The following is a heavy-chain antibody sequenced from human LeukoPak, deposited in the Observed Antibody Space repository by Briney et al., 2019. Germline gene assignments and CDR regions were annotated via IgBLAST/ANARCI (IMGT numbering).Heavy chain of an antibody. CDR1: GFTFSSYG. D-gene: IGHD3-10*01. CDR3: SRDDGGRLISHFDY. Sequence: PGGSLSLSCAASGFTFSSYGMNWVRQAPGKGLKWVSYISSGSSTIYYADSVKGRFTISRDNAKNSLYLQMNSLRAEDTAVYYCSRDDGGRLISHFDYWGQGTLVTVSS. J-gene: IGHJ4*02. V-gene: IGHV3-48*01. CDR2: ISSGSSTI.